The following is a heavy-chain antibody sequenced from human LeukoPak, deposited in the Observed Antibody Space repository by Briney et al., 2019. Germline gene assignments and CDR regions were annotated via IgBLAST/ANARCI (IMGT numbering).Heavy chain of an antibody. V-gene: IGHV4-39*01. CDR2: IYYSGST. CDR3: ARGPRVMGATGNWFDP. CDR1: GGSISSGTYY. J-gene: IGHJ5*02. D-gene: IGHD1-26*01. Sequence: SETLSLTCTVSGGSISSGTYYWGWIRQPPGKGLEWIGSIYYSGSTYYNPSLKSRVTISVDTSKNQFSLKLSSVTAADTAVYYCARGPRVMGATGNWFDPWGQGTLVTVSS.